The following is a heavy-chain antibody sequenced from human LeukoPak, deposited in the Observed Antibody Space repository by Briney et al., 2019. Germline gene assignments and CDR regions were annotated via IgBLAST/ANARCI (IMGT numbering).Heavy chain of an antibody. CDR1: GFTFINYW. V-gene: IGHV3-7*01. D-gene: IGHD6-19*01. CDR3: ARIGYSSASFDY. CDR2: INQDGSVK. J-gene: IGHJ4*02. Sequence: GGSLRLSCAASGFTFINYWMSWVRQAPGKGLEWVANINQDGSVKYYMDSVEGRFTVSRDNAKNSLYLQMNSLRVEDTAVYYCARIGYSSASFDYWGQGTLVTVSS.